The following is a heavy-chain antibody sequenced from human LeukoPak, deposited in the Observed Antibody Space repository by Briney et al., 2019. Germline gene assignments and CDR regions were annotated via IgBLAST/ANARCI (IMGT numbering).Heavy chain of an antibody. D-gene: IGHD5-24*01. Sequence: ASVKVSCKASGYTFTSYYMHWVRQAPGQGLEWMGIINPSGGSTSYAQKFQGRVTMTRDTSTSTVYMELSSLRSEDTAVYYCAREILRRDGYKKGYFDYWGQGTLVTVFS. V-gene: IGHV1-46*01. J-gene: IGHJ4*02. CDR3: AREILRRDGYKKGYFDY. CDR2: INPSGGST. CDR1: GYTFTSYY.